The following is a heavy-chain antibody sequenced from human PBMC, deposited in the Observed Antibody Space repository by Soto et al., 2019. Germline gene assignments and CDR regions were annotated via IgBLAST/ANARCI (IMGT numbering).Heavy chain of an antibody. Sequence: QVQLVQSGAEVKKPGASVKVSCKASGYTFTSYAMHWVRQAPGQRLEWMGWINAGNGNTKYSQKFQGRVTITRDTSVSTAYMELSSLRSEDTAVYYCARTKDIVVVPAAITYGMDVWGQGPTVTVSS. CDR1: GYTFTSYA. J-gene: IGHJ6*02. D-gene: IGHD2-2*01. V-gene: IGHV1-3*01. CDR3: ARTKDIVVVPAAITYGMDV. CDR2: INAGNGNT.